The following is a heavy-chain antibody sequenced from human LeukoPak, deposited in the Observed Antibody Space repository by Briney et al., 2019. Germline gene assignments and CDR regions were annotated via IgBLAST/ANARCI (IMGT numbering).Heavy chain of an antibody. Sequence: GRSLRLSCAASGFTFSSYGMHWVRQAPGKGLEWVAVISYDGSNKYYADSVKGRFTISRDNSKNTLYLQMNSLRAEDTAVYYCAKPLPHLSMRGPLDYWGLGTPVTVSS. J-gene: IGHJ4*02. CDR1: GFTFSSYG. CDR3: AKPLPHLSMRGPLDY. CDR2: ISYDGSNK. V-gene: IGHV3-30*18.